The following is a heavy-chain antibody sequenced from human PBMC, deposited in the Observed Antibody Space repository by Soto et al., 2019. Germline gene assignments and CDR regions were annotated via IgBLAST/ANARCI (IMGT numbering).Heavy chain of an antibody. CDR2: MNPNSGNT. CDR1: GYTFTSYD. Sequence: ASVKVSCKASGYTFTSYDINWVRQATGQGLEWMGWMNPNSGNTGYAQKFQGRVTMTRNTSISTAYMDLSSLRSEDTAVYYCARGADCSRTSCYAFDIWGQGTMVTVS. CDR3: ARGADCSRTSCYAFDI. V-gene: IGHV1-8*01. J-gene: IGHJ3*02. D-gene: IGHD2-2*01.